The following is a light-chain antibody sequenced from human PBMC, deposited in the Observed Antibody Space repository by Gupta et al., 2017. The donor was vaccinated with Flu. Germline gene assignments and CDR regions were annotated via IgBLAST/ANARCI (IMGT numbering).Light chain of an antibody. CDR3: QAWGTGTAV. J-gene: IGLJ3*02. Sequence: SYQLSQPPSVSVFLGQTARITSSADKLGDKDISWYYHKAGQFHVLVIYQDNKRPSGTPERSAAATSGNTATLTIGGTQAVDEAYYYCQAWGTGTAVFGGGTKVTVL. V-gene: IGLV3-1*01. CDR2: QDN. CDR1: KLGDKD.